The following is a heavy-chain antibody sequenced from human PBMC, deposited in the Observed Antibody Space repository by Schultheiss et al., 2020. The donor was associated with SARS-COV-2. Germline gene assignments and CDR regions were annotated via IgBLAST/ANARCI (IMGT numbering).Heavy chain of an antibody. CDR2: ISSSSSYI. CDR3: ARDRGADQLLLVYYYGMDV. V-gene: IGHV3-21*01. D-gene: IGHD2-2*01. CDR1: GFTVSSNY. J-gene: IGHJ6*02. Sequence: GGSLRLSCAASGFTVSSNYMSWVRQAPGKGLEWVSAISSSSSYIYYADSVKGRFTISRDNAKNSLYLQMNSLRAEDTAVYYCARDRGADQLLLVYYYGMDVWGQGTTVTVSS.